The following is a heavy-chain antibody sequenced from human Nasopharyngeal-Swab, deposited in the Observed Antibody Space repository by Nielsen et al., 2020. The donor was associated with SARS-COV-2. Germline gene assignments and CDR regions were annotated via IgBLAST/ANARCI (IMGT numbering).Heavy chain of an antibody. J-gene: IGHJ4*02. D-gene: IGHD1-26*01. Sequence: SETLSLTCAVSGGSISSGGYSWSWIRQPPGKGLEWIGYIYHSGSTYYNPSLKSRVTISVDRSKNQFSLKLSSVTAADTAVYYCARDTPPDSGFDYWGQGTLVTVSS. CDR3: ARDTPPDSGFDY. CDR1: GGSISSGGYS. CDR2: IYHSGST. V-gene: IGHV4-30-2*01.